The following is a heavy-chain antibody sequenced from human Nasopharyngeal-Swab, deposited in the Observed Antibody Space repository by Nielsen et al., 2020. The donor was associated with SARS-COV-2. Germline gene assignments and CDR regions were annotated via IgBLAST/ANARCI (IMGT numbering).Heavy chain of an antibody. CDR1: GYTFTDYY. V-gene: IGHV1-2*02. Sequence: ASVKVSCKTSGYTFTDYYIHWVRQVPGQGLEWVGCINPYNGDTFYAQNFQGRVTVTRDTSRSTAYIDLSRLRSDDTAVYYCARDYYDNYDSDFWGQGTLVTVPS. J-gene: IGHJ4*02. D-gene: IGHD3-22*01. CDR3: ARDYYDNYDSDF. CDR2: INPYNGDT.